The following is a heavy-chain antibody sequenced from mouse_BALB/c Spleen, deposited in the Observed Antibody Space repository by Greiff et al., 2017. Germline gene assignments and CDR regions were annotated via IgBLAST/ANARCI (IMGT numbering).Heavy chain of an antibody. V-gene: IGHV3-2*02. CDR2: ISYSGST. CDR3: ARGVSGLIAY. Sequence: VQLKESGPGLVKPSQSLSLTCTVTGYSITSDYAWNWIRQFPGNKLEWMGYISYSGSTSYNPSLKSRISITRDTSKNQFFLQLNSVTTEDTATYYCARGVSGLIAYWGQGTLVTVSA. CDR1: GYSITSDYA. J-gene: IGHJ3*01. D-gene: IGHD3-1*01.